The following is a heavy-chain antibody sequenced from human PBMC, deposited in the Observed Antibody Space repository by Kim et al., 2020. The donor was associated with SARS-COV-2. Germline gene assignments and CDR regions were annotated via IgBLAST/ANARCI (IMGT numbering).Heavy chain of an antibody. J-gene: IGHJ6*02. CDR2: INTNTGNP. V-gene: IGHV7-4-1*02. Sequence: ASVKVSCKASGYTFTSYAMNWVRQAPGQGLEWMGWINTNTGNPTYAQGFTGRFVFSLDTSVSTAYLQISSLKAEDTAVYYCARGGYCSSTSCYGPNYYYYYGMDVWGQGTTVTVSS. D-gene: IGHD2-2*01. CDR1: GYTFTSYA. CDR3: ARGGYCSSTSCYGPNYYYYYGMDV.